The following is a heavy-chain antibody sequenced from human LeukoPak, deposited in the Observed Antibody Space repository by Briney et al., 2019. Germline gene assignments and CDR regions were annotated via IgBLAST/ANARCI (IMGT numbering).Heavy chain of an antibody. J-gene: IGHJ5*02. CDR1: GFTFGDYA. D-gene: IGHD6-13*01. CDR2: IRSKAYGGTT. Sequence: PGGSLRLSCTASGFTFGDYAMSWVRQAPGKGLEWVGFIRSKAYGGTTEYAASVKGRFTISRDDSKSIAYLQMNSLKTEDTAVYYCTREVGSSSWYGSWFDPWGQGTLVTVSS. CDR3: TREVGSSSWYGSWFDP. V-gene: IGHV3-49*04.